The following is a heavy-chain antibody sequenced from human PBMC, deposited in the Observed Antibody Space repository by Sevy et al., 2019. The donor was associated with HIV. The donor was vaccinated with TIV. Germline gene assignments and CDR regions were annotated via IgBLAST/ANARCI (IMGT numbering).Heavy chain of an antibody. Sequence: SETLSLTCTVSGGSITSLYWNWIRQPPGKGLEWIANIYYNRHINYNPSLKSRMTLSLDTSKNQFSLRLSSVTAADTAMYYCAGENAWGRGYSWGQGTLVTVSS. D-gene: IGHD1-26*01. V-gene: IGHV4-59*08. J-gene: IGHJ4*02. CDR1: GGSITSLY. CDR3: AGENAWGRGYS. CDR2: IYYNRHI.